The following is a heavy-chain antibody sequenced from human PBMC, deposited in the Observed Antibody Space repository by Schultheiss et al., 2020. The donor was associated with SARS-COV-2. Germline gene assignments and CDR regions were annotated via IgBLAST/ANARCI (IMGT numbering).Heavy chain of an antibody. V-gene: IGHV3-30*03. CDR3: ARARYGSRPILTWYFDL. CDR1: GFTFSSYG. Sequence: GGSLRLSSAASGFTFSSYGMHWVRQAPGKGLEWVAVISYDGSNKYYADSVKGRFTISRDNSKNTLYLQMNSLRAEDTAVYYCARARYGSRPILTWYFDLWGRGTLVTVSS. D-gene: IGHD6-13*01. CDR2: ISYDGSNK. J-gene: IGHJ2*01.